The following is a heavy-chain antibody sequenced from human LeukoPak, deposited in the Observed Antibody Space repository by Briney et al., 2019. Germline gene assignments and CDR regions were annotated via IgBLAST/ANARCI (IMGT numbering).Heavy chain of an antibody. CDR3: ARGPVYYGSGSYYNWFDS. CDR2: INPNSGGT. V-gene: IGHV1-2*02. CDR1: GYTFTGYY. D-gene: IGHD3-10*01. J-gene: IGHJ5*01. Sequence: GASVKVSCKASGYTFTGYYMHWVRQAPGQGLEWMGWINPNSGGTNYAQKFQGRVTMTRDTSISTAYMELSRLRSDDTAVYYCARGPVYYGSGSYYNWFDSWGQGTLVTVSS.